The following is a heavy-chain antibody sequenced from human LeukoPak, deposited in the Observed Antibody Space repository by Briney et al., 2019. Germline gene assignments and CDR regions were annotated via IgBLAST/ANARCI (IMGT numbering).Heavy chain of an antibody. CDR2: FVPEDGET. CDR3: ARAGGEYYFDH. V-gene: IGHV1-24*01. D-gene: IGHD3-10*01. Sequence: ASVKVSCKVSGYTLTELSMHWVRQAPGKGLEWMGGFVPEDGETIYAQKFQGRVTMTRDTSTSTVYMELSSLRSEDTAVYYCARAGGEYYFDHWGQGTLVTVSS. CDR1: GYTLTELS. J-gene: IGHJ4*02.